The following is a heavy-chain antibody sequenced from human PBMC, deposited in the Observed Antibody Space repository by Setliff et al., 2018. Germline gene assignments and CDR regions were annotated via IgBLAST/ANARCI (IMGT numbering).Heavy chain of an antibody. CDR2: VNPKNGGI. CDR3: ARPRSDYNRGAFSI. V-gene: IGHV1-2*06. J-gene: IGHJ3*02. CDR1: GYSFIDYY. Sequence: ASVKVSCKASGYSFIDYYIHWVRQAPGQGPEWMGRVNPKNGGILYSQKFEGRVSMTGDRTISTVYMDLRSLAFDDTAVYYCARPRSDYNRGAFSIWGQGTMVTVSS. D-gene: IGHD5-12*01.